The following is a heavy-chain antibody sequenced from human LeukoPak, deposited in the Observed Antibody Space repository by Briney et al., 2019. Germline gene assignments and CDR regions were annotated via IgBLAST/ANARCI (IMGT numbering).Heavy chain of an antibody. D-gene: IGHD3-9*01. CDR3: AKDGFDWLLSPSYY. CDR2: IYYSGST. V-gene: IGHV4-59*01. Sequence: SETLSLTCTVSGGSISSYYWSWIRQPPGKGLEWIGYIYYSGSTNYNPSLKSRVTISVDTSKNQFSLKLSSVTAADTAVYYCAKDGFDWLLSPSYYWGQGTLVTVSS. CDR1: GGSISSYY. J-gene: IGHJ4*02.